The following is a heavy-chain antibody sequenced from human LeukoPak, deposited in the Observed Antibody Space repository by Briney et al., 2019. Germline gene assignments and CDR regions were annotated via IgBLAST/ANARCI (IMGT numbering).Heavy chain of an antibody. Sequence: SETLSLTCTVSGGSISSYYWSWIRQPPGKGLEWIGYIYYSGSTNYNPSLKSRVTISVETSKNQFSLKLSSVTAADTAVYYCARYIAAAVHFDPWGQGTLVTVSS. D-gene: IGHD6-13*01. CDR3: ARYIAAAVHFDP. CDR1: GGSISSYY. J-gene: IGHJ5*02. CDR2: IYYSGST. V-gene: IGHV4-59*01.